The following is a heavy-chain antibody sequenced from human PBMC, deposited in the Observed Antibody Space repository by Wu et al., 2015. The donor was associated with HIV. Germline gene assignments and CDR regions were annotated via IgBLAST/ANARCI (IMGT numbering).Heavy chain of an antibody. V-gene: IGHV1-69*05. CDR3: ARGANDYGDYQFDY. Sequence: QVQLVQSGAEVAKPGSSVKVSCKTSGGTFSSYAINWVRQAPGQGLEWMGGVIPIFGTPNYAQKFQGRISITTDESTNTAYMELSSLRSEDTAVYFCARGANDYGDYQFDYWGQGTLVIVSS. D-gene: IGHD4-17*01. CDR1: GGTFSSYA. CDR2: VIPIFGTP. J-gene: IGHJ4*02.